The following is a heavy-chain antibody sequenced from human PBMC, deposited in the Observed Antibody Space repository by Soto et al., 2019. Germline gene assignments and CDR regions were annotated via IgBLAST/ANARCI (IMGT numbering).Heavy chain of an antibody. CDR3: AKGNRITATANPHGMEG. V-gene: IGHV3-23*01. CDR2: ISGSGGST. J-gene: IGHJ6*01. Sequence: GSLRLSCASSVCTFTSFAMSCVRHSPGKWLEWVSGISGSGGSTYYADSMKGRFTISRDNSKNTLYLQMNSLRAEDTAVYYCAKGNRITATANPHGMEGLGQGTTVIVSS. D-gene: IGHD6-13*01. CDR1: VCTFTSFA.